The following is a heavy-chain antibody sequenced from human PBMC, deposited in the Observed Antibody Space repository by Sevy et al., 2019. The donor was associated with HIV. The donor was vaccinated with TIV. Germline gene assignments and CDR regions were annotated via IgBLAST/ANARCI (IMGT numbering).Heavy chain of an antibody. CDR2: ISSSSSYI. V-gene: IGHV3-21*01. CDR3: ARDKNRYSGYDFDY. D-gene: IGHD5-12*01. Sequence: GGSLRLSCAASGFTFSSYSMNWVRQAPGKGLEWVSSISSSSSYIYYADSVKGRFTISRDNAKNSLYLQMNSLIAEDTAVYYCARDKNRYSGYDFDYWGQGTLVTVSS. J-gene: IGHJ4*02. CDR1: GFTFSSYS.